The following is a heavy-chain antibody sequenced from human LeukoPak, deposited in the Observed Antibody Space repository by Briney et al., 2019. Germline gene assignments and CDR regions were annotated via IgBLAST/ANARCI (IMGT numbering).Heavy chain of an antibody. CDR2: ISSSSSYI. CDR1: GFTFSSYS. D-gene: IGHD4-17*01. J-gene: IGHJ4*02. V-gene: IGHV3-21*01. Sequence: GGSLRLSCAASGFTFSSYSMNWVRQAPGKGLEWVSSISSSSSYIYYADSVKGRFTISRDNAKSSLYLQMNSLRAEDTAVYYCARQIIDYGDYVAFDYWGQGTLVTVSS. CDR3: ARQIIDYGDYVAFDY.